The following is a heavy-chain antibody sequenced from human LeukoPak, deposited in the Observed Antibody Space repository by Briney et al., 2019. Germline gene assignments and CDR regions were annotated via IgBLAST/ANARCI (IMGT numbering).Heavy chain of an antibody. CDR1: GYTFTGYY. D-gene: IGHD2-21*02. J-gene: IGHJ1*01. Sequence: GASVKVSCKASGYTFTGYYMHWVRQAPGQGLEWMGWINPNSGGTNYAQKFQGRVTMTRDTPISTAYMELSRLRSDDTAVYYCARAEPGSRLLAEYFQHWGQGTLVTVSS. CDR2: INPNSGGT. CDR3: ARAEPGSRLLAEYFQH. V-gene: IGHV1-2*02.